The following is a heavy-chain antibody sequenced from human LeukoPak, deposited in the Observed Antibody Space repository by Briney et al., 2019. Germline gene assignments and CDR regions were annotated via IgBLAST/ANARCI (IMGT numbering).Heavy chain of an antibody. CDR2: MNPNSGNT. D-gene: IGHD2-2*01. CDR1: GYTFTSYD. Sequence: VASVKVSCKASGYTFTSYDINWVRQATGQGLEWMGWMNPNSGNTGYAQKFQGRVTMTRNTSISTAYMELNSLRAEDTAVYYCARACQPYQLLPDYGDYFDYWGQGTLVTVSS. CDR3: ARACQPYQLLPDYGDYFDY. V-gene: IGHV1-8*02. J-gene: IGHJ4*02.